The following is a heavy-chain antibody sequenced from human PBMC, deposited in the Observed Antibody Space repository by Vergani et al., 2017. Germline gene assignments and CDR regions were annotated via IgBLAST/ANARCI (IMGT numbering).Heavy chain of an antibody. Sequence: QVQLVESGGGVVQPGRSLRLSCAASGFTFSSYGMHWVRQAPGKGLEWVAVISYDGRNKYYADSVKGRFTISRDNSKNTLYLQMNSLRAEDTAVYYCAKGLELSGSPLDYWGQGTLVTVSS. CDR2: ISYDGRNK. CDR1: GFTFSSYG. V-gene: IGHV3-30*18. D-gene: IGHD1-26*01. J-gene: IGHJ4*02. CDR3: AKGLELSGSPLDY.